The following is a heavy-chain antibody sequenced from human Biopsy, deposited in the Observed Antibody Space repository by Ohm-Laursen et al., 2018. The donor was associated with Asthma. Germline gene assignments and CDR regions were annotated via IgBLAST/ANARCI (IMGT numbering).Heavy chain of an antibody. CDR2: IVFASGAT. Sequence: SVKVSCNASGVALSGYTFEWVRQARGLGLEWIAWIVFASGATNYAQNFQDRLTVTRDMAAGSVSQEMRGLSSTETAVYYCAAGRTSLQGESLIWGQGTLVSVSS. J-gene: IGHJ4*01. CDR1: GVALSGYT. CDR3: AAGRTSLQGESLI. V-gene: IGHV1-58*01. D-gene: IGHD2/OR15-2a*01.